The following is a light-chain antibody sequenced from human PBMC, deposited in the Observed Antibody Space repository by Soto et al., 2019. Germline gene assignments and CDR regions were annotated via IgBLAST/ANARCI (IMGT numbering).Light chain of an antibody. V-gene: IGLV2-8*01. CDR2: EVS. CDR3: SSYAGSNNLV. Sequence: QSALTQPPSASGSPGQSVTISCTGTSSDVGGYNYVSWYQQHPGKAPKLMIYEVSKRPSWVPDRFSGSKSGNTASLTVSGLKAEDEAAYYRSSYAGSNNLVFGGGTKLTVL. CDR1: SSDVGGYNY. J-gene: IGLJ2*01.